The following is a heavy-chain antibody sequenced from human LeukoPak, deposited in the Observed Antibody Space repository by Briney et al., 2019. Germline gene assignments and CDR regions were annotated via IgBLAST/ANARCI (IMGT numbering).Heavy chain of an antibody. Sequence: PSETLSLTCTVSGGSISNSGYYWGWIRQPPGKGLEWIGSIYYSGNTYYNPSLRGRVTISVDTSKNQFSLKLSSVTAAGTAVYHCASVLTFGGLDYWGQGSLVTVSS. CDR2: IYYSGNT. CDR1: GGSISNSGYY. CDR3: ASVLTFGGLDY. J-gene: IGHJ4*02. D-gene: IGHD3-16*01. V-gene: IGHV4-39*01.